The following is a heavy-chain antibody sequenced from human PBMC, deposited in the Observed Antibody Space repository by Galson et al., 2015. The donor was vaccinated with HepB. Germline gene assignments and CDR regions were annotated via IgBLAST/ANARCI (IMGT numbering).Heavy chain of an antibody. D-gene: IGHD2-21*02. CDR3: ARGTNCGGDCYSP. CDR2: IIPILGIA. CDR1: GYSFTTYA. J-gene: IGHJ5*02. V-gene: IGHV1-69*04. Sequence: SVKVSCKASGYSFTTYAMNWVRQAPGQGLEWMGRIIPILGIANYAQKFQGRVTITADKSTSTAYMELSSLRSEDTAVYYCARGTNCGGDCYSPWGQGTLVTVSS.